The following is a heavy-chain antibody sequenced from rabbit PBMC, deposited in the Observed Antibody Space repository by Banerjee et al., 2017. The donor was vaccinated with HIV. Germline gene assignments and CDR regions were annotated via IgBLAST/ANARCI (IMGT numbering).Heavy chain of an antibody. CDR2: INTSSGNT. J-gene: IGHJ6*01. D-gene: IGHD7-1*01. CDR1: GFSFRIGYV. CDR3: ERDLGGYAGYGDL. V-gene: IGHV1S45*01. Sequence: QEQLEESGGDLVKPEGSLTLTCTASGFSFRIGYVVCWGRQAPGKGPEWIGCINTSSGNTVYGPWAKGRFTISKTSWTTLTLPTTTLTAADPAPYFCERDLGGYAGYGDLWGPGTLVTVS.